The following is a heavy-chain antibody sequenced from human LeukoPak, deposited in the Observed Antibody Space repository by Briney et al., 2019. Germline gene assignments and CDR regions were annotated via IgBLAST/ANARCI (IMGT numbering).Heavy chain of an antibody. CDR1: GFIFSNAW. CDR2: IKSKKDGETT. CDR3: ARDQYDTWSRRGNFDS. D-gene: IGHD3-3*01. Sequence: GGSLRLSCGGSGFIFSNAWMSWVRQAPGKGPEWVGRIKSKKDGETTDYAAPVKGRFTISRDDSGSTLYLQMNSLRVEDTAVFYCARDQYDTWSRRGNFDSWGQGTLVIVSS. V-gene: IGHV3-15*01. J-gene: IGHJ4*02.